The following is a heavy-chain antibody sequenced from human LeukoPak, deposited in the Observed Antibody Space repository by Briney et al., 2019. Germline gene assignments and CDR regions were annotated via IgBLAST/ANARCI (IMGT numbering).Heavy chain of an antibody. J-gene: IGHJ3*02. CDR1: GFTFSTYI. CDR3: AKDRAFVSGAGAFDI. V-gene: IGHV3-23*01. CDR2: ISGSGDNI. D-gene: IGHD3-10*01. Sequence: GESLRLSCAASGFTFSTYIISWVRQAPGKGLEWVSAISGSGDNIYYTDSVKGRFTVSRDNSKNTLYLQMNSLRTEDTAVYYCAKDRAFVSGAGAFDIWGQGTKVTVS.